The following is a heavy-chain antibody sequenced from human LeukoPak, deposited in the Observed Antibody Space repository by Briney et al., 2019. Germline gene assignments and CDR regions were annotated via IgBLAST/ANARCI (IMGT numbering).Heavy chain of an antibody. CDR3: AKDNSGYFDI. CDR2: ISYNGRNN. CDR1: GFTFYSYG. V-gene: IGHV3-30*18. Sequence: GGSLRLSCAGSGFTFYSYGMHWVRQAPGKGLEWVALISYNGRNNYYADSVKGRFTISRDNSKNTLYLQVSSLRTEDTAVYFCAKDNSGYFDIWAQGTLVSVSS. J-gene: IGHJ5*02. D-gene: IGHD7-27*01.